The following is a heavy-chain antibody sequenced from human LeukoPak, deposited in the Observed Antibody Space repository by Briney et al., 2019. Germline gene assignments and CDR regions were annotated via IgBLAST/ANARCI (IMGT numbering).Heavy chain of an antibody. Sequence: GGSLRLSCAASGFTFSNYNMNWVRQAPGKAMDWVSSITSSGTYIFYADSVKGRFTISRDNAKNSLYLQMDSLGPEDTAVYYCARVGDTNSGSYPYDYWGQGTLVTVSS. CDR1: GFTFSNYN. V-gene: IGHV3-21*01. CDR3: ARVGDTNSGSYPYDY. CDR2: ITSSGTYI. D-gene: IGHD1-26*01. J-gene: IGHJ4*02.